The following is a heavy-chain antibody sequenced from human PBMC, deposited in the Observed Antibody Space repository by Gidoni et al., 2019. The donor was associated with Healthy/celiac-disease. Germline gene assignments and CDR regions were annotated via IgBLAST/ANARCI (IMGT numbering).Heavy chain of an antibody. V-gene: IGHV1-69*01. CDR3: ARGPSITIFGVVTSNWFDP. CDR1: GGTFSSYA. D-gene: IGHD3-3*01. J-gene: IGHJ5*02. Sequence: QVQLVQSGAEVKKPGSSVKVSCKASGGTFSSYAISWVRQAPGQGLEWMGGIIPIFGTANYAQKFQGRVTITADESTSTAYMELSSLRSEDTAVYYCARGPSITIFGVVTSNWFDPWGQGTLVTVSS. CDR2: IIPIFGTA.